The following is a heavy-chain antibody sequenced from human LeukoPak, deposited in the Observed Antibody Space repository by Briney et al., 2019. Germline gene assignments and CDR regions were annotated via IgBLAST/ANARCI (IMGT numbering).Heavy chain of an antibody. CDR1: GFAFNPYA. CDR3: ARDPPSFQY. Sequence: GGSLRLSCAASGFAFNPYAMSWVRQAPGKGLEWVSGITGSGDNTYYADSVKGRFTISRDNAKNSLYLQMNSLRAEDTAVYYCARDPPSFQYWGQGTLVTVSA. J-gene: IGHJ1*01. V-gene: IGHV3-23*01. CDR2: ITGSGDNT.